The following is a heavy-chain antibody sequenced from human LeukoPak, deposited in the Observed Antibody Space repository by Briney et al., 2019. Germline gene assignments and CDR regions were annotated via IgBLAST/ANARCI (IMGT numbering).Heavy chain of an antibody. D-gene: IGHD3-10*01. CDR1: GGSISSYY. J-gene: IGHJ3*02. Sequence: PSETLSLTCTVSGGSISSYYWSWIRQPAGKGLEWIGRIYTSGSTNYNPSLESRVTMSVDTSKNQFSLKLSSVTAADTAVYYCATSMVRGVYADAAFDIWGQGTMVTVSS. CDR3: ATSMVRGVYADAAFDI. V-gene: IGHV4-4*07. CDR2: IYTSGST.